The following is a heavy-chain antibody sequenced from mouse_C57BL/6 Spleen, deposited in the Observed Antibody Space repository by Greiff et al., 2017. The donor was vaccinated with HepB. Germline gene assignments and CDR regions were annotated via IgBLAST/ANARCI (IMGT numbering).Heavy chain of an antibody. J-gene: IGHJ4*01. CDR1: GFTFSDYY. D-gene: IGHD1-1*01. V-gene: IGHV5-16*01. Sequence: EVKLMESEGGLVQPGSSMKLSCTASGFTFSDYYMAWVRQVPEKGLEWVANINYDGSSTYYLDSLKSRFIISRDNAKNILYLQMSSLKSEDTATYYCAREWNYYGSSHHYYAMDYWGQGTSVTVSS. CDR2: INYDGSST. CDR3: AREWNYYGSSHHYYAMDY.